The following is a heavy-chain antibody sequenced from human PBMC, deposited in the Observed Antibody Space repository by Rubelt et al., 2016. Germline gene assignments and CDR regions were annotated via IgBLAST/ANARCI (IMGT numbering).Heavy chain of an antibody. V-gene: IGHV4-31*02. CDR2: SGST. CDR3: ARELYTAPNWFDP. J-gene: IGHJ5*02. Sequence: SGSTYYNPSLKSRVTISVDTSKNQFSLKLSSVTAADTAVYYCARELYTAPNWFDPWGQGTLVTVSS. D-gene: IGHD2/OR15-2a*01.